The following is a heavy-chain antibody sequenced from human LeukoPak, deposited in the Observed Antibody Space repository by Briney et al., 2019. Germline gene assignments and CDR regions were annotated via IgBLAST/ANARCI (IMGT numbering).Heavy chain of an antibody. CDR1: GDSISSHY. Sequence: SEPLSLTCTVSGDSISSHYCSWIRQPAGKGLEWIGYIYYSGTTNYNPSLKSRVTISVDTSKNQFSLKLSSVTAADTAVYYCVKESYSRYFDYWGQGTLVTVSS. V-gene: IGHV4-59*11. D-gene: IGHD4-11*01. CDR3: VKESYSRYFDY. J-gene: IGHJ4*02. CDR2: IYYSGTT.